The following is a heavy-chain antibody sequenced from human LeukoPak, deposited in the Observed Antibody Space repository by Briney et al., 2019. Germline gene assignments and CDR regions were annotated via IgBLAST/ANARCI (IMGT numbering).Heavy chain of an antibody. CDR2: INSAGSST. CDR3: ARDLGYADY. J-gene: IGHJ4*02. Sequence: GGSLRLSCAASGFTFSSYWMHWVRQAPGKGLVRVSRINSAGSSTTYADSVKGRFTISRDNAKNTLYLQMNSLRAEDTAVYYCARDLGYADYWGQGILVTVSS. D-gene: IGHD5-18*01. V-gene: IGHV3-74*01. CDR1: GFTFSSYW.